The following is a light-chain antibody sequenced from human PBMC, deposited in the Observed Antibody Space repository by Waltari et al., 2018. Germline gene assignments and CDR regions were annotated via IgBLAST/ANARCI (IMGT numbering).Light chain of an antibody. Sequence: QSALTQPASVSGTPVQSLTISCRGTPSDVGSYALVSWYQQHPGEDPQLLICEVFKRPPDTSSRFSGAKSGSTASLTISGLQPEDEADYYCCSYAGRGTYVFGSGTKVTVL. J-gene: IGLJ1*01. CDR2: EVF. CDR1: PSDVGSYAL. V-gene: IGLV2-23*02. CDR3: CSYAGRGTYV.